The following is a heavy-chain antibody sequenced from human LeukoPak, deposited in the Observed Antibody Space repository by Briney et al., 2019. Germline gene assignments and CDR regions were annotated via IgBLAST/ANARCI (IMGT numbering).Heavy chain of an antibody. CDR2: IYYSGST. D-gene: IGHD3-10*01. CDR1: GDSISNNGYY. J-gene: IGHJ4*02. CDR3: ARLYGSGSNYFDY. V-gene: IGHV4-31*03. Sequence: PSETLSLTCTDSGDSISNNGYYWSWIRQHPGKGLEWIGYIYYSGSTYYNPSLKSRVTISVDTSENQFSLKLSSVTAADTAVYYCARLYGSGSNYFDYWGQGTLVTVSS.